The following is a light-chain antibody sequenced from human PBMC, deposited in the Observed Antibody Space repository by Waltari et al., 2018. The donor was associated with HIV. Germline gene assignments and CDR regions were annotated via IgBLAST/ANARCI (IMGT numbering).Light chain of an antibody. CDR3: QQLDSYVQIT. CDR2: AAS. Sequence: DIHLTQSPSFLSASVGDRVTITCRSSQDINDYLAWYQQKAGKAPKLLIYAASTLQSGVPSRVSGSGSGTEFTLTISSLQPEDFATYYCQQLDSYVQITFGGGTKVEIK. V-gene: IGKV1-9*01. CDR1: QDINDY. J-gene: IGKJ4*01.